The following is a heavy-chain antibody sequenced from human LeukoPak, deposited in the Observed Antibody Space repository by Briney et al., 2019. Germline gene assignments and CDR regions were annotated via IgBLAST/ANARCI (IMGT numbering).Heavy chain of an antibody. CDR3: ARTEAFCSDTSCSNWFDP. V-gene: IGHV4-4*02. CDR2: IHHSGST. D-gene: IGHD2-2*01. J-gene: IGHJ5*02. CDR1: GFTFSTYAM. Sequence: GSLRLSCAASGFTFSTYAMSWVRQPPGKGLEWIGEIHHSGSTNYNPSLKSRVTMSVDKSKNQFSLKLSSVTAADTAVYYCARTEAFCSDTSCSNWFDPWGQGTLVTVSS.